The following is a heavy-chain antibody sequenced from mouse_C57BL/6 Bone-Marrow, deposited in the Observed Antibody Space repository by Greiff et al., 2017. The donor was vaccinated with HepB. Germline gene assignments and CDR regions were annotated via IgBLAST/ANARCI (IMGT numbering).Heavy chain of an antibody. V-gene: IGHV1-18*01. D-gene: IGHD1-1*01. CDR1: GYTFTDYN. J-gene: IGHJ1*03. CDR2: INPNNGGT. Sequence: VQLQQSGPELVKPGASVKIPCKASGYTFTDYNMDWVKQSHGKSLEWIGDINPNNGGTNYNQKFKGKATLTVDKSSSPAYLELRSLTSEDTAVFYGARLAVVEGYWYFDVWGTGTTVTVSS. CDR3: ARLAVVEGYWYFDV.